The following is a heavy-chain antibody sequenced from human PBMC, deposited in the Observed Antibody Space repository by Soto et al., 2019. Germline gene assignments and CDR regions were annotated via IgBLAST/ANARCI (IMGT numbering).Heavy chain of an antibody. CDR2: IYYSGST. J-gene: IGHJ2*01. V-gene: IGHV4-39*01. Sequence: QLQLQESGPGLVKPSETLSLTCTVSGGSISSSSYYWGWIRKPPGKGLEWIGSIYYSGSTYYNPSLKGRVTLSVDTTKKQFSLKLSSVTAADTAVYYCARLYEVGRTWGIVVVVAATAWYFDLWGRGTLVTVSS. CDR1: GGSISSSSYY. CDR3: ARLYEVGRTWGIVVVVAATAWYFDL. D-gene: IGHD2-15*01.